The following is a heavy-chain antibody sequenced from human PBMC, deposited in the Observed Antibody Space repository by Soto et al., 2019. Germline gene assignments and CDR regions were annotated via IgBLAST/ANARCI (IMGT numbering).Heavy chain of an antibody. V-gene: IGHV3-72*01. CDR3: TRGYSGLDIYAFDI. D-gene: IGHD1-26*01. CDR1: GSAFSDHY. J-gene: IGHJ3*02. Sequence: TGGSLRLSCAASGSAFSDHYMDWVRQAPGKGLEWVGRSGNRANSDTTEYGSSVKGRFTISRDDSKNSMYLQMNSLKTEDTAVYYCTRGYSGLDIYAFDIWGPGTLVTVSS. CDR2: SGNRANSDTT.